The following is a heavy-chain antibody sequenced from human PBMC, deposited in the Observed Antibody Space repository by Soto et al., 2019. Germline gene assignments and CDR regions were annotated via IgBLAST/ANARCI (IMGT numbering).Heavy chain of an antibody. CDR2: IYWNDDK. CDR1: GFSLSTSGVG. CDR3: AHISFGYLSSSLFDP. J-gene: IGHJ5*02. Sequence: SGPPLVNPTQTLTLTCTFSGFSLSTSGVGVGWIRQPPGKALEWLALIYWNDDKRYSPSLKSRLTITKDTSKNQVVLTMTNMDPVDTATYYCAHISFGYLSSSLFDPWGQGSLVTVSS. D-gene: IGHD3-22*01. V-gene: IGHV2-5*01.